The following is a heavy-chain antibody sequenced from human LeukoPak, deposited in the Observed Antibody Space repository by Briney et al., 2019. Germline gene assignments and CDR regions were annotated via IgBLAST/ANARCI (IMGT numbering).Heavy chain of an antibody. J-gene: IGHJ4*02. CDR1: GGTFSSYA. CDR3: AREGPNYYCSGSPRSYY. Sequence: ASVKVSCKASGGTFSSYAISWVRQAPGQGLEWMGRIIPIFGTANYAQKFQGRVTITTDESTSTAYMELSSLRSEDTAVYYCAREGPNYYCSGSPRSYYWGQGTLVTVSS. V-gene: IGHV1-69*05. CDR2: IIPIFGTA. D-gene: IGHD3-10*01.